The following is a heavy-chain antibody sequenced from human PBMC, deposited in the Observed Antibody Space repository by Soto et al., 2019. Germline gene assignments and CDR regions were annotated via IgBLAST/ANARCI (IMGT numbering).Heavy chain of an antibody. CDR3: ARDPYLGDHQY. J-gene: IGHJ4*02. Sequence: QVQLVQSGGEVKKPGASVKVSCKTSGYTFTTYGISWVRQAPGQGLEWVGWISAYSGKTHYAQKFQGKVTMTTDTSTNTAYLELRSLRSYDTAAYYCARDPYLGDHQYWGQGTLVTVSS. CDR2: ISAYSGKT. CDR1: GYTFTTYG. V-gene: IGHV1-18*01. D-gene: IGHD3-16*01.